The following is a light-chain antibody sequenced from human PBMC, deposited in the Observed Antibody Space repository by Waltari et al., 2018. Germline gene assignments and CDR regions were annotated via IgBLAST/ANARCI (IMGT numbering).Light chain of an antibody. CDR3: QQYHIYPIT. Sequence: IQMTQFPFHLSASVGKRVTLTCRASQSISSWLAWYQQKPGKAPNLLIYKASNLESGVPSRFSGSGSGTEFTLTISSLQPDDFATYYCQQYHIYPITFGQGSRLEIK. CDR1: QSISSW. CDR2: KAS. V-gene: IGKV1-5*03. J-gene: IGKJ5*01.